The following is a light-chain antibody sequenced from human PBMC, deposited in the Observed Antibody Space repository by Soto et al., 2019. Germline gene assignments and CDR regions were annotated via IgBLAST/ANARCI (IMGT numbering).Light chain of an antibody. Sequence: DIQMTQSPSTLSASVGDRVAITCRASQSISTWLAWYQQKPGKAPKLLIYKASTLESGVPSRFSGSGSGAEFTLTSSSLQPDDFATYYCHQYNTYMWTFGQRTKVVIK. CDR2: KAS. CDR1: QSISTW. CDR3: HQYNTYMWT. J-gene: IGKJ1*01. V-gene: IGKV1-5*03.